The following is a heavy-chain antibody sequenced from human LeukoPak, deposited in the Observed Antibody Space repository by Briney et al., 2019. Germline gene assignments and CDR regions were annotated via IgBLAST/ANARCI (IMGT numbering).Heavy chain of an antibody. Sequence: GGSLRLSRAASGFTFSDSYMTWVRQAPGKGVEWVAYISGSGHDINYSDSVKGRFTISRDNAKNSLYLQMSSLRVEDTAVYYCTRDPRHFDSCGQGTLVTVSS. J-gene: IGHJ5*01. CDR2: ISGSGHDI. CDR3: TRDPRHFDS. CDR1: GFTFSDSY. D-gene: IGHD6-6*01. V-gene: IGHV3-11*04.